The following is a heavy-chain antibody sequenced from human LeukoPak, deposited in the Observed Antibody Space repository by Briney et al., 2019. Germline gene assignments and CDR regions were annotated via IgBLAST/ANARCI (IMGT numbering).Heavy chain of an antibody. D-gene: IGHD6-19*01. V-gene: IGHV3-73*01. J-gene: IGHJ4*02. CDR3: TRPTYSRGWGIDY. Sequence: GGSLRLSCAASGFTFSGSAMDWVRQASGKGREWVGRIRSKANSYATAYAASVKGRFTISRDDSKNTAYLQMNSLKTEDTAVYYCTRPTYSRGWGIDYWGRGTLVTVSS. CDR2: IRSKANSYAT. CDR1: GFTFSGSA.